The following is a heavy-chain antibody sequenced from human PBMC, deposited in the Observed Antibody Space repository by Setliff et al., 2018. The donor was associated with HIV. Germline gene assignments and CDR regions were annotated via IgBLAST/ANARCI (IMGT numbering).Heavy chain of an antibody. Sequence: SETLSLTCAVYGRSLSIYFWTWIRQSPGKRLEWIGEIDHGGSPTYNPSFKSRVSISLDTANKQFSLTLNSLTAADSALYFCAGGFPKYNFRLFDSWGQGTLVTV. V-gene: IGHV4-34*01. D-gene: IGHD1-1*01. CDR1: GRSLSIYF. J-gene: IGHJ5*01. CDR3: AGGFPKYNFRLFDS. CDR2: IDHGGSP.